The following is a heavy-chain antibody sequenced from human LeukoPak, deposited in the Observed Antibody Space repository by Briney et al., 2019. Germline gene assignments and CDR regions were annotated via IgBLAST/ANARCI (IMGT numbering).Heavy chain of an antibody. Sequence: ASVKVSCKASGYTFTGYYMHWVRQAPGQGLEWMGWINPNSGGTNYAQKFQGRVTMTRDTSISTAYMELSRLRSDDTAVYYCARDRGVVVVAADNWFDPWGQGTLVTVSS. CDR2: INPNSGGT. CDR1: GYTFTGYY. V-gene: IGHV1-2*02. D-gene: IGHD2-15*01. J-gene: IGHJ5*02. CDR3: ARDRGVVVVAADNWFDP.